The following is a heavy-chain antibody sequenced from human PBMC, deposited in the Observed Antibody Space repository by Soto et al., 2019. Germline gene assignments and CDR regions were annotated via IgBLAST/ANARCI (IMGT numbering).Heavy chain of an antibody. V-gene: IGHV2-5*02. CDR3: AHRVLRTVFGLVTTTAIYFDF. CDR2: IYWDDDK. D-gene: IGHD3-3*01. CDR1: GFSLTTSGVG. J-gene: IGHJ4*02. Sequence: QITLNESGPTVVRPTETLTLTCSFSGFSLTTSGVGVGWIRQSPGKAPEWLALIYWDDDKRYSASLKSRLTITKDTSKHQVVLTVSDVDPTDTATYYCAHRVLRTVFGLVTTTAIYFDFWGQGTPVAVSS.